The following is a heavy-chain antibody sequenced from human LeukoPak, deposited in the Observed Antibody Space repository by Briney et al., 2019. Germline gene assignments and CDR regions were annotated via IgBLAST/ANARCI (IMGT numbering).Heavy chain of an antibody. CDR2: IYHRGST. J-gene: IGHJ4*02. V-gene: IGHV4-4*02. CDR3: AKDRARLLEWLFFDY. D-gene: IGHD3-3*01. CDR1: GGSISSSNC. Sequence: PSETLSLTCAVSGGSISSSNCWSWVRHPPGKGLEWVGEIYHRGSTNYSPSLNSRVTISVDKSKNRSSLKLSSVTYADTAVYYCAKDRARLLEWLFFDYWGQGTLVTVSS.